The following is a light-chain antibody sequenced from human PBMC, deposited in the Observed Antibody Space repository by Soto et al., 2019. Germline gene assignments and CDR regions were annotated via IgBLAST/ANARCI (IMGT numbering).Light chain of an antibody. CDR1: SSNIGAGYE. CDR2: ENN. CDR3: QSYDSSLSGDV. Sequence: QAAVTQPPSVSEAPGQRVTISCTGSSSNIGAGYEAHWYQQVPGTAPKLLIYENNNRPSGVPDRFSGSKSGTSASLAITGLQAEDEAEYYCQSYDSSLSGDVFGPGTKLTVL. J-gene: IGLJ1*01. V-gene: IGLV1-40*01.